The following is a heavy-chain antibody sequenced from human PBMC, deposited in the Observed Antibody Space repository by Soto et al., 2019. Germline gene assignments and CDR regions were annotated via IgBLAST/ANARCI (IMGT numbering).Heavy chain of an antibody. Sequence: QVQLVESGGGVVQPGRSLRLSCAASGFTFSSYGMHWVRQAPGKGLEWVAVIWYDGSNKYYADSVKGRFTISRDNSKNTLYLQMNSLRAEDTAVYYCARDTPGYCTNGVCFRFWGLDYWGQGTLVTVSS. CDR3: ARDTPGYCTNGVCFRFWGLDY. CDR2: IWYDGSNK. J-gene: IGHJ4*02. D-gene: IGHD2-8*01. V-gene: IGHV3-33*01. CDR1: GFTFSSYG.